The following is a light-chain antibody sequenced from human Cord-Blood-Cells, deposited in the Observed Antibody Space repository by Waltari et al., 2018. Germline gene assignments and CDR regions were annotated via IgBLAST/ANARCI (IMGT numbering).Light chain of an antibody. V-gene: IGKV1-39*01. Sequence: DIQMTQSPSSLSASVGDRVTITCRASQSISSYLNWYQQKPGKAPKLLIYAASSLKSGVPSIFSGSGAGTDFTITISSLQPEDVATYCCQQSYSTPLTFGGGTKVEIK. CDR3: QQSYSTPLT. CDR1: QSISSY. J-gene: IGKJ4*01. CDR2: AAS.